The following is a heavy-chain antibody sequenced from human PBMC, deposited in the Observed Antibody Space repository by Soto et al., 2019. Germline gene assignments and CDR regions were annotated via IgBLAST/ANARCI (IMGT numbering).Heavy chain of an antibody. D-gene: IGHD2-8*02. CDR2: INHSGST. CDR1: GGSVSGYY. J-gene: IGHJ4*02. V-gene: IGHV4-34*01. Sequence: QVQLQQWGAGLLKPSETLSLTCAVYGGSVSGYYWTWIRQPPGTGLEWIGEINHSGSTNYNPSLKSRVTISVDTSKNQFSLKLTSVTAADPAVYYCARDKITGLFDYWGQGTLVTVSS. CDR3: ARDKITGLFDY.